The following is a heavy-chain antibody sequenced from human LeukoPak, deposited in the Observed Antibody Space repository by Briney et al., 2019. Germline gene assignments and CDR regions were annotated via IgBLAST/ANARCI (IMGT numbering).Heavy chain of an antibody. Sequence: SETLSLTCTVSGGSISSGAYYWTWIRQHPGKGLEWIGNIYNTGTSYYNPALKSPVTISLDTSKNQFSLNLSSVTAADTAVYYCARVLITRDASDVWGQGTMVTVSS. V-gene: IGHV4-31*01. CDR2: IYNTGTS. D-gene: IGHD3-16*01. CDR3: ARVLITRDASDV. CDR1: GGSISSGAYY. J-gene: IGHJ3*01.